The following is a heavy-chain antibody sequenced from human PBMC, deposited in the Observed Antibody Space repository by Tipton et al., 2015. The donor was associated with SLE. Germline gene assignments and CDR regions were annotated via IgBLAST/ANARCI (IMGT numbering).Heavy chain of an antibody. CDR1: GFTFSSYA. CDR3: ARGARAYSSSWFGFDY. D-gene: IGHD6-13*01. J-gene: IGHJ4*02. Sequence: SLRLSCAASGFTFSSYAMHWVRQAPGKGLEYVSAISSNGGSTYYANSVKGRFTISRDNSKNTLYLQMGSLRAEDMAVYYCARGARAYSSSWFGFDYWGQGTLVTVSS. CDR2: ISSNGGST. V-gene: IGHV3-64*01.